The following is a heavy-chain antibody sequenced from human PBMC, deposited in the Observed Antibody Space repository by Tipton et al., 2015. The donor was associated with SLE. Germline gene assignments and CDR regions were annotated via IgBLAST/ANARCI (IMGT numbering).Heavy chain of an antibody. J-gene: IGHJ5*02. Sequence: TLSLTCTVSGASINSGNYYWTWLRQHPGKGLEWIGYIYYSGGTSYNPSLESRLTISVDASRSQFSLRLDSVTPEDTAVYYCARGGSHNWFDPWGQGTLVTVSS. V-gene: IGHV4-31*03. CDR1: GASINSGNYY. CDR3: ARGGSHNWFDP. D-gene: IGHD3-16*01. CDR2: IYYSGGT.